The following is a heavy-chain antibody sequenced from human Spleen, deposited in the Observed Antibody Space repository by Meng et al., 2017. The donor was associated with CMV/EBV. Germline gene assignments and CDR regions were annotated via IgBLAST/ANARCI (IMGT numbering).Heavy chain of an antibody. CDR2: ISSGGST. V-gene: IGHV3-53*01. D-gene: IGHD5-12*01. J-gene: IGHJ4*02. CDR3: AKGPVATNAFDY. Sequence: GGSLRLSCAASGFTVSSNYMSWVRQAPGKGLEWVSLISSGGSTYYADSVKGRFTISRDNSKNTLYLQMNSLRAEDTAVYYCAKGPVATNAFDYWGQGTLVTVSS. CDR1: GFTVSSNY.